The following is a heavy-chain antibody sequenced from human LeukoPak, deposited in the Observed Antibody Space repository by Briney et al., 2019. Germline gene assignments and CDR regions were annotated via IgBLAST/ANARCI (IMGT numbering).Heavy chain of an antibody. CDR2: INPNSGGT. CDR1: RYTFTGYY. CDR3: ARAAEYYYDSIAPGARYYYYYMDV. V-gene: IGHV1-2*02. D-gene: IGHD3-22*01. J-gene: IGHJ6*03. Sequence: ASVKVSCKASRYTFTGYYIHWVRQAPGQGLEWMGWINPNSGGTNYAQKFQGRVTMTRDTSISTAYMELSRLRSDDTAVYYCARAAEYYYDSIAPGARYYYYYMDVWGKGTTVTVSS.